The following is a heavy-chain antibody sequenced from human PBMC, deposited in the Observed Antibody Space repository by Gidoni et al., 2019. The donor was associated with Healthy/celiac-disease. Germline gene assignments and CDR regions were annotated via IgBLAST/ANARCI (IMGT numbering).Heavy chain of an antibody. CDR3: ARDVSYVGDY. Sequence: EVQLVESGGGLVKPGGSMRLSCAASEFNFSSYSMNLVRQAPGKGLEWVSSISSSSSYIYYADSVKGRFTISRDNAKNSLYLQMNSLRAEDTAVYYCARDVSYVGDYWGQGTLVTVSS. D-gene: IGHD3-16*01. CDR1: EFNFSSYS. J-gene: IGHJ4*02. CDR2: ISSSSSYI. V-gene: IGHV3-21*01.